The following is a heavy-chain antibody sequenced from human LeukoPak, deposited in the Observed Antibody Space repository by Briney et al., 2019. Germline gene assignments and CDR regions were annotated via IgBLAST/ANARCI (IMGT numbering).Heavy chain of an antibody. J-gene: IGHJ4*02. CDR3: ARDDYDTLGYNFHF. D-gene: IGHD3-9*01. Sequence: GGSLRLSCVASGFTFADHAMHWVRRAPGQGLEWVTGINWNNGGIVYAASVRGRFTVSRDNAKNTLYLQMNRLGPEDTAFYYCARDDYDTLGYNFHFWGQGTLVTVSS. CDR1: GFTFADHA. V-gene: IGHV3-9*01. CDR2: INWNNGGI.